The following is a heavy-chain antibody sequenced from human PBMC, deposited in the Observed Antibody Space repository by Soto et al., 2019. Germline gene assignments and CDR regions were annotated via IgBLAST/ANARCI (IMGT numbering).Heavy chain of an antibody. Sequence: QVHLVQSGAEVKKPGSSVKGSCKTSGGTFSNFAVNWVRQAPGQGLEWMGGIIPKFGTTNYAQKFQGKVTFTADKSTSTAYMELHRLTSEDTGVYYCERDATVQIPASIYDAVDLWGQGTMVTVSS. CDR2: IIPKFGTT. CDR1: GGTFSNFA. V-gene: IGHV1-69*06. D-gene: IGHD2-2*01. CDR3: ERDATVQIPASIYDAVDL. J-gene: IGHJ3*01.